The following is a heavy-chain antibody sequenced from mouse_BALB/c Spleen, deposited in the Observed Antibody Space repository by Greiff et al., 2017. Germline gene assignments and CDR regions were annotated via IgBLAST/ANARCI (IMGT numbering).Heavy chain of an antibody. J-gene: IGHJ4*01. CDR1: GYAFTNYL. Sequence: QVQLQQSGAELVRPGTSVKVSCKASGYAFTNYLIEWVKQRPGQGLEWIGEILPGSGSTNYNEKFKGKATFTADTSSNTAYMQLSSLTSEDSAVYYCARGGAMDYWGQGTSVTVSS. CDR2: ILPGSGST. V-gene: IGHV1-54*02. CDR3: ARGGAMDY.